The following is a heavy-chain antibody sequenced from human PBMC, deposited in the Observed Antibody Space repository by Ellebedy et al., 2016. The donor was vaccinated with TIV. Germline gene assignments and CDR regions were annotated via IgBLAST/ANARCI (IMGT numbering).Heavy chain of an antibody. CDR2: LNPSTGGT. J-gene: IGHJ5*02. V-gene: IGHV1-46*01. Sequence: ASVKVSCKASGYTFTGYYMHWVRQAPGQGLGWVGTLNPSTGGTSYAQKFQGRVTLTRDTSTSTVYMELSSLRSEDTAVYYCARGPVDTAMVYNWFDPWGQGTLVTVSS. D-gene: IGHD5-18*01. CDR3: ARGPVDTAMVYNWFDP. CDR1: GYTFTGYY.